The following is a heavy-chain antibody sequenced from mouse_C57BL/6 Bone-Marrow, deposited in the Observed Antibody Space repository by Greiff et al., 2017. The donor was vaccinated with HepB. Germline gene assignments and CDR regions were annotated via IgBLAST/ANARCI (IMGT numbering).Heavy chain of an antibody. CDR2: INPSNGGT. CDR1: GYTFTSYW. Sequence: QVQLQQPGTELVKPGASVKLSCKASGYTFTSYWMHWVKQRPGQGLEWIGNINPSNGGTNYNEKFKSKATRTVDKSSSTAYMQLSSLTSEDSAVYYCARGEVYDGYPFDYWGQGTTLTVSS. CDR3: ARGEVYDGYPFDY. V-gene: IGHV1-53*01. J-gene: IGHJ2*01. D-gene: IGHD2-3*01.